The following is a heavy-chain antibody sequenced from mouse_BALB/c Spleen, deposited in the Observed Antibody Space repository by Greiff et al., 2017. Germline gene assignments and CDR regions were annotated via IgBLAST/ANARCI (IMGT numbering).Heavy chain of an antibody. J-gene: IGHJ2*01. V-gene: IGHV5-17*02. CDR3: ARWREVLDY. Sequence: DVKLVESGGGLVQPGGSRKLSCAASGFTFSSFGMHWVRQAPEKGLEWVAYISSGSSTIYYADTVKGRFTISRDNPKNTLFLQMTSLRSEDTAMYYCARWREVLDYWGQGTTLTVSS. CDR2: ISSGSSTI. CDR1: GFTFSSFG.